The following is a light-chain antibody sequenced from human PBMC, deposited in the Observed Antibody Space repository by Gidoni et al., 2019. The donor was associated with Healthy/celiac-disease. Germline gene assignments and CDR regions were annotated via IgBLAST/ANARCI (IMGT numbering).Light chain of an antibody. CDR2: GAS. Sequence: EIVLTQHPGTLSFYTGERATLSCRASQSVSSSYLAWYQQKPGQAPRLLNYGASSRATSLPDRCSGGGSRTDITLTISRLEHEDFAVYCCQQYGSSPSFGQGTKVEIK. V-gene: IGKV3-20*01. CDR3: QQYGSSPS. J-gene: IGKJ1*01. CDR1: QSVSSSY.